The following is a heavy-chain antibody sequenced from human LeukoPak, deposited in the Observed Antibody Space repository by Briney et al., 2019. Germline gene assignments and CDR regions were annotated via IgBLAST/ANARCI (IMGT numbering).Heavy chain of an antibody. CDR3: ARDRPGTYWYFDL. CDR1: GGSISSYY. J-gene: IGHJ2*01. V-gene: IGHV4-59*01. Sequence: SETLSLTCTVSGGSISSYYWSWIRQPPGKGLEWVGHIYYLGSTNYNPSLKSRVTISIDTSKNYFSLKLNSVIAADTAVYYCARDRPGTYWYFDLWGRGTLVTVSS. CDR2: IYYLGST. D-gene: IGHD3-10*01.